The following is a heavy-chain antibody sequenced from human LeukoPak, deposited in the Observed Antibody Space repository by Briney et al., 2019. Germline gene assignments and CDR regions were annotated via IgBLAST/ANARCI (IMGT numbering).Heavy chain of an antibody. CDR1: GGTFSSYA. V-gene: IGHV1-69*04. Sequence: SVKVSCKASGGTFSSYAISWVRQAPGQGLEWMGRNIPILGIANYAQKFQGRVTITADKSTSTAYMELSSLRSEDTAVYYCARRKPCGGDCYNWFDPWGQGTLVTVSS. J-gene: IGHJ5*02. CDR2: NIPILGIA. D-gene: IGHD2-21*02. CDR3: ARRKPCGGDCYNWFDP.